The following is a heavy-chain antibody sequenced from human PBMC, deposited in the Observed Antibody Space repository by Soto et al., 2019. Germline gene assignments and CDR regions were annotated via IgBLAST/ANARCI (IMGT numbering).Heavy chain of an antibody. D-gene: IGHD3-3*01. CDR3: AREGEYDFWSGYPYYYYGMDV. Sequence: SETLSLTCTVSGGSISSYYWSWIRQPAGKGLEWIGRIYTSGSTNYNPSLKSRVTMSVDTSKNQFSLKLSSVTAADTAVYYCAREGEYDFWSGYPYYYYGMDVWGQGTTVTVSS. J-gene: IGHJ6*02. V-gene: IGHV4-4*07. CDR2: IYTSGST. CDR1: GGSISSYY.